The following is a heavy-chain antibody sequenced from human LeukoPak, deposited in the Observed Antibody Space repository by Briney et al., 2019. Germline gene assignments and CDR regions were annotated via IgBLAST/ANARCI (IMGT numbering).Heavy chain of an antibody. V-gene: IGHV4-34*01. CDR1: GGSFSGYY. CDR2: INHSGST. Sequence: PSETLSLTCAVYGGSFSGYYWSWIRQPPGKGLEWIGEINHSGSTNYNPSLKSRVTISVDTSKNQFSLKLSSVTAADTAVYYCARSKGEQWLVLSVPPHSHAFDIWGQGTMVTVSS. D-gene: IGHD6-19*01. J-gene: IGHJ3*02. CDR3: ARSKGEQWLVLSVPPHSHAFDI.